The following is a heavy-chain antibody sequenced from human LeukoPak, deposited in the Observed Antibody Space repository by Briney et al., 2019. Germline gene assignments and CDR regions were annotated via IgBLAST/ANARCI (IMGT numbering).Heavy chain of an antibody. V-gene: IGHV3-23*01. CDR2: ISGSGGST. Sequence: GGSLRLPCAGSGFTFNNYAMSWVRQAPGKGLEWVSAISGSGGSTYYADSVKGRFTISRDNSKNTLYLQMNSLRAEDTAVYYCAKAPTGIGGYWGQGTLVTVSS. J-gene: IGHJ4*02. CDR3: AKAPTGIGGY. CDR1: GFTFNNYA. D-gene: IGHD1-1*01.